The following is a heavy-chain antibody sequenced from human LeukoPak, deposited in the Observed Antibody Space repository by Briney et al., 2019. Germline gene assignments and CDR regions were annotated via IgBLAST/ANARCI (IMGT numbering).Heavy chain of an antibody. CDR3: ARRGYYDSSGYYGRGMDV. Sequence: SETLXLTCSVSGGSISNYYWSWIREPPGKGLEWIGYIYYTGSTNYNPSLKSRVTISVDTSKNQISLKLTSVTAADTAVYYCARRGYYDSSGYYGRGMDVWGKGTTVTVSS. J-gene: IGHJ6*03. D-gene: IGHD3-22*01. V-gene: IGHV4-59*08. CDR2: IYYTGST. CDR1: GGSISNYY.